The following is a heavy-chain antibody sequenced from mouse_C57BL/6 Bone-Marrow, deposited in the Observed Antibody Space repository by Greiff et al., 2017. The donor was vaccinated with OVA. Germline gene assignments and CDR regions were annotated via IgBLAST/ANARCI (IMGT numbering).Heavy chain of an antibody. CDR2: ISYRGST. J-gene: IGHJ3*01. D-gene: IGHD2-3*01. Sequence: EVQLQESGPGLAKPSQTLSLTCSATGYSITSDYWNWIRKFPGHKLEYMGYISYRGSTYYNPSLKSRISITRDTSKNQYYLQLNSVTTEYTATYYCARLLDGYYSWFAYWGQGTLVTVSA. CDR1: GYSITSDY. V-gene: IGHV3-8*01. CDR3: ARLLDGYYSWFAY.